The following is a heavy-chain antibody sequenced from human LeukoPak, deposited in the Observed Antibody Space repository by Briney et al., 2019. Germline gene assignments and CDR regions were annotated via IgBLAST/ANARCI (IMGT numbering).Heavy chain of an antibody. CDR1: GFTFSSYA. Sequence: PGGSLRLSCAASGFTFSSYAMSWVRQAPGKGLEWVSAISGSGGSTYYADPVKGRFTISRDNSKNTLYLQMNSLRAEDTAVYYCAREDYQLLLFGAFDIWAKGQWSPSLQ. D-gene: IGHD2-2*01. V-gene: IGHV3-23*01. CDR3: AREDYQLLLFGAFDI. J-gene: IGHJ3*02. CDR2: ISGSGGST.